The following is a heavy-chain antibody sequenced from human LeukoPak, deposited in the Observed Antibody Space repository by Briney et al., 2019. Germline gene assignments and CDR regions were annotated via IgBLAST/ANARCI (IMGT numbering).Heavy chain of an antibody. Sequence: GGSLRLSCAASGFTFDDYAMHWVRQAPGKGLEWVSGISWNSGSIGYADSVKGRFTVSRDNAKNSLYLQMNSLRAEDTALYYCAKETSGIQLWTFDYWGQGTLVTVSS. J-gene: IGHJ4*02. CDR2: ISWNSGSI. V-gene: IGHV3-9*01. CDR3: AKETSGIQLWTFDY. D-gene: IGHD5-18*01. CDR1: GFTFDDYA.